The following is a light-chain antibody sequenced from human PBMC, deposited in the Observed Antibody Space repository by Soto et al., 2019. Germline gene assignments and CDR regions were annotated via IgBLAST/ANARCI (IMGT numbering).Light chain of an antibody. CDR3: QQYYSTPWT. CDR2: WAS. Sequence: DIVMTQSPDSLAVSLGERATIKCKSSQSVLYSSNNKKYLAWYQQKPVQPPKLLIYWASTRESGVPDRFSGSGSGTDFTLTISSLQAEDVAVYYCQQYYSTPWTFGQGTKVEIK. V-gene: IGKV4-1*01. J-gene: IGKJ1*01. CDR1: QSVLYSSNNKKY.